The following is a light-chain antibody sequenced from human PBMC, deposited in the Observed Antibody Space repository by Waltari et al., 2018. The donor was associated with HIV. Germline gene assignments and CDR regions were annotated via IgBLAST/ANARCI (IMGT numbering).Light chain of an antibody. CDR1: QDISNY. CDR2: DAS. Sequence: DIQMTQSPYSLSASVGDRVTITCQASQDISNYLNWYQQKPGKAPKLLIYDASKLETGVPSRFSGSGSGTDFTFTISSLQPEDIATYYCQQYDNLPPGITFGPGTKVDIK. CDR3: QQYDNLPPGIT. V-gene: IGKV1-33*01. J-gene: IGKJ3*01.